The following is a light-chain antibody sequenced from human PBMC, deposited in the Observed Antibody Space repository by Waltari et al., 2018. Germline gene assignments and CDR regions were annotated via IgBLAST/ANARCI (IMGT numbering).Light chain of an antibody. CDR2: YGS. Sequence: SYVLTQPPSVSVAPGKTARITCGGNNIGSKSVHWYQQKPGQAPVLVIYYGSDWPPGFLERFPGPNSGNTATRTSGRVEAGDEADYYCQVWDSSSDRFGGGTKLTVL. V-gene: IGLV3-21*04. CDR1: NIGSKS. J-gene: IGLJ2*01. CDR3: QVWDSSSDR.